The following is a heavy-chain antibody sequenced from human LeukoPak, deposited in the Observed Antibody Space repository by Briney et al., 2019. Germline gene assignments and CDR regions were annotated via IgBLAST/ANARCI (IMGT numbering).Heavy chain of an antibody. CDR2: IDPGDAYT. CDR1: GYSFTRYW. J-gene: IGHJ4*02. V-gene: IGHV5-10-1*01. D-gene: IGHD6-19*01. CDR3: ARHYSSGSDFDY. Sequence: GESLKISCKGSGYSFTRYWISWVRQMPGKGLEWMGRIDPGDAYTNYSPSFQGHVTISADKSISTAYLQWSSLKASDTAMYYCARHYSSGSDFDYWGQGTLVTVSS.